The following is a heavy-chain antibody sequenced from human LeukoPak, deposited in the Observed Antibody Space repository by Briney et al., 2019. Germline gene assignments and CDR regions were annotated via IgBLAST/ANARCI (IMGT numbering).Heavy chain of an antibody. Sequence: ASVKVSCKTSGYTFIDYYMHWVRQAPGQGREWMGWINTKNGGTNYAQKFQGRVTMTRDTSFSTAYMELSRLRSDDTAVYYCARGPNTAAFDYWGQGTLVTVSS. CDR3: ARGPNTAAFDY. J-gene: IGHJ4*02. D-gene: IGHD6-13*01. CDR1: GYTFIDYY. CDR2: INTKNGGT. V-gene: IGHV1-2*02.